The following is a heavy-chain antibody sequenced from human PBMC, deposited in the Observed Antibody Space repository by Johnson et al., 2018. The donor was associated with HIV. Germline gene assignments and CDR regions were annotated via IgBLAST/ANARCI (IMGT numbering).Heavy chain of an antibody. CDR3: ARGWVGDVFDI. Sequence: LVDAGGCVEQRGGAVRLTSAAPGVTLTSTAMSGGRQAPGKGREWVSATSDSGRTYYADSMKGRFTISRDNAKNSLYLQMNSLRAEDTAVYYCARGWVGDVFDIWGQGTMVTVSS. V-gene: IGHV3-23*04. J-gene: IGHJ3*02. CDR1: GVTLTSTA. D-gene: IGHD1-26*01. CDR2: TSDSGRT.